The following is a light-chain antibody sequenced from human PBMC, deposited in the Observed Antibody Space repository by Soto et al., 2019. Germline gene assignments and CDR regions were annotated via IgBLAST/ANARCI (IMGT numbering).Light chain of an antibody. J-gene: IGKJ4*01. CDR3: QQYNNWPLT. CDR2: GVS. Sequence: EIVMTQSPVTLSVSPGERATLSCRASQSVSSNLAWHQQKPGQAPRLLMYGVSTRATGIPARFSGSGSGTEFTLTISSLQSEEFAVYYCQQYNNWPLTFGGGTKVDIK. V-gene: IGKV3-15*01. CDR1: QSVSSN.